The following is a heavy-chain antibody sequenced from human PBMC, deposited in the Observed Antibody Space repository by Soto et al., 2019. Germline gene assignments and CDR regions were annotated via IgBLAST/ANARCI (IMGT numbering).Heavy chain of an antibody. D-gene: IGHD5-12*01. J-gene: IGHJ6*02. CDR3: AKVIWDSGYDFYYYGLDV. CDR1: GFTFTSYA. V-gene: IGHV3-30*18. Sequence: PGGSLRLSCAASGFTFTSYAMHWVRQAPGKGLEWVAIISYDGTDKYYADSVKGRFTISRDNSKNTLYLQMSSLRAEDTAIYYCAKVIWDSGYDFYYYGLDVWGQGTTVTVSS. CDR2: ISYDGTDK.